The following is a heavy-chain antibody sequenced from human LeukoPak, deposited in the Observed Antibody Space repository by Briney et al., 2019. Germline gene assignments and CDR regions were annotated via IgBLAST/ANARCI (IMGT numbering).Heavy chain of an antibody. D-gene: IGHD3-10*01. Sequence: GGSLRLSCAASGFTFSSYAMHWVRQAPGKGLEWVAVISYDGSNKYYADSVKGRFTISRDNSKNTLHLQMNSLRAEDTAVYYCAAMVRGVIIDDYWGQGTLVTVSS. CDR2: ISYDGSNK. J-gene: IGHJ4*02. CDR3: AAMVRGVIIDDY. V-gene: IGHV3-30-3*01. CDR1: GFTFSSYA.